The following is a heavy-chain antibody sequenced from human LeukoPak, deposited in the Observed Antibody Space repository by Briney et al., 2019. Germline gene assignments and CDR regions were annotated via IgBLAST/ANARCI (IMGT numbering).Heavy chain of an antibody. CDR2: MNPNSGNT. J-gene: IGHJ5*02. D-gene: IGHD1-1*01. CDR1: GYTFTSYD. V-gene: IGHV1-8*01. Sequence: ASVKVSCKASGYTFTSYDINWVRQATRQGLEWMGWMNPNSGNTGYAQKFQGRVTMTRNTSISTAYMELSSLRSEDTAVYYCARAYTTGTTENWFDPWGQGTLVTVSS. CDR3: ARAYTTGTTENWFDP.